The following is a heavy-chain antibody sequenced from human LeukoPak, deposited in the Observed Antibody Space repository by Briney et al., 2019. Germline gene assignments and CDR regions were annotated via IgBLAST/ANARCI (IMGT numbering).Heavy chain of an antibody. V-gene: IGHV3-23*01. D-gene: IGHD3-22*01. CDR1: GFTFSSYA. J-gene: IGHJ4*02. CDR2: ISGSGGST. CDR3: ARYYDSSGYAPFDY. Sequence: GGSLRLSCAASGFTFSSYAMSWVRQAPGKGLEWVSAISGSGGSTYYADSVEGRFTISRDNAKNSLYLQMNSLRAEDTAVYYCARYYDSSGYAPFDYWGQGTLVTVSS.